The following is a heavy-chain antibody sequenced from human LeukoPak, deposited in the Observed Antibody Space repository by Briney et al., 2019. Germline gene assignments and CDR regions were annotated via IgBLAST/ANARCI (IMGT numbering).Heavy chain of an antibody. CDR1: GFTVSSNY. Sequence: GGSLRLSCAASGFTVSSNYMSWVRQAPGKGLEWVSVIYSGGSTYYADSVKSRITISSDNSKNTLYLQMNSLRAEDRAVYYCARDRGTRWGQGTLVTVSS. J-gene: IGHJ4*02. V-gene: IGHV3-53*01. CDR2: IYSGGST. CDR3: ARDRGTR. D-gene: IGHD2-15*01.